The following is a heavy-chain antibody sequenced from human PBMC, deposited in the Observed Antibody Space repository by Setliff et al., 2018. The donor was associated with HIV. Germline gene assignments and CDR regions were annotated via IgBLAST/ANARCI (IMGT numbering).Heavy chain of an antibody. CDR3: ARVLNYYGSGSYLPLGY. Sequence: PSETLSLTCAVYGGSFNDYYWTWIRQPPGKGLEWIGEIDHSGSTKYHASLKSRVTISIDAAKNQISLKLRSVAAADTAVYYCARVLNYYGSGSYLPLGYWGQGTLVTVSS. J-gene: IGHJ4*02. V-gene: IGHV4-34*01. CDR1: GGSFNDYY. D-gene: IGHD3-10*01. CDR2: IDHSGST.